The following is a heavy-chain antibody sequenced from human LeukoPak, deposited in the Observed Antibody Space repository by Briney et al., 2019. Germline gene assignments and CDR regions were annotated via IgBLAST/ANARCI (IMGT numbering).Heavy chain of an antibody. CDR2: ITSSGTYI. Sequence: PGGSLRLSCAASGFTFNNYNMNWVRQAPGKALEWVSSITSSGTYIFYADSVKGRFTISRDNAKNSLYLQMNSLGPEDTAVYYCARDPYSGNYGNYYYYYMDVWGKGTTVTISS. J-gene: IGHJ6*03. CDR1: GFTFNNYN. V-gene: IGHV3-21*01. D-gene: IGHD1-26*01. CDR3: ARDPYSGNYGNYYYYYMDV.